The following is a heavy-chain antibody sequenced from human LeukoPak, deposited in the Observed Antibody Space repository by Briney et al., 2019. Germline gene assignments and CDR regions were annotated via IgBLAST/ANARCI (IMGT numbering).Heavy chain of an antibody. Sequence: PSETLSLTCTVSGGSISSYYWSWIRQPPGKGLEWIGYIYYSGSTNHNPSLKSRVTISVDTSKNQFSLKLSSVTAADTAVYYCARDNGCSSTSCPYYYYYHMDVWGKGTTVTVSS. V-gene: IGHV4-59*01. CDR1: GGSISSYY. D-gene: IGHD2-2*01. CDR2: IYYSGST. J-gene: IGHJ6*03. CDR3: ARDNGCSSTSCPYYYYYHMDV.